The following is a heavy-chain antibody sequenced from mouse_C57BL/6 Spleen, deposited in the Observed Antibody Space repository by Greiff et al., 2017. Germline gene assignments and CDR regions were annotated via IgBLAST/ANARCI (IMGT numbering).Heavy chain of an antibody. Sequence: QVQLQQSGAELVRPGTSVKVSCKASGYAFTNYLIEWVKQRPGQGLEWIGVINPGSGGTNYNERFKGKATLTADKSSSTAYMQLSSLTSEDSAVYFCARSGAPDDGYYGDYWGQGTTLTVSS. CDR2: INPGSGGT. CDR3: ARSGAPDDGYYGDY. V-gene: IGHV1-54*01. CDR1: GYAFTNYL. J-gene: IGHJ2*01. D-gene: IGHD2-3*01.